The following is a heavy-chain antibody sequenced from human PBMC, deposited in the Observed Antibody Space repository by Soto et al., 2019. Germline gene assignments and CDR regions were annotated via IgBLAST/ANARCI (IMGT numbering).Heavy chain of an antibody. CDR2: ISVSNGYT. CDR1: GYPLTTYG. V-gene: IGHV1-18*01. Sequence: ASVKVSCKASGYPLTTYGINWVRQAPGQGLEWMGWISVSNGYTNYAQNLQGRVTMTADTSTNVAYMELRSLRSDDTAVYYCTRENAAAASPTLDYWGHGTLVTVSS. D-gene: IGHD6-13*01. CDR3: TRENAAAASPTLDY. J-gene: IGHJ4*01.